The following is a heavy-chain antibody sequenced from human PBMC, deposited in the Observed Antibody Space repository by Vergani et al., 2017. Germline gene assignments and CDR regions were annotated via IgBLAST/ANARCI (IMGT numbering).Heavy chain of an antibody. CDR1: GYTFTGYY. V-gene: IGHV1-18*04. CDR2: ISAYNGNT. J-gene: IGHJ3*02. Sequence: QVQLVQSGAEVKKPGASVKVSCKASGYTFTGYYMHWVRPAPGQGLEWMGWISAYNGNTNYAQKLQGRVTMTTDTSTSTAYMELRSLRSDDTAVYYCARARVTMIVVVSLVALDIWGQGTMVTVSS. CDR3: ARARVTMIVVVSLVALDI. D-gene: IGHD3-22*01.